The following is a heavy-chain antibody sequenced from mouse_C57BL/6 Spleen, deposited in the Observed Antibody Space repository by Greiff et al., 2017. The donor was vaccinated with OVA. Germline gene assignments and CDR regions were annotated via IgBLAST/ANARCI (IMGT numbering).Heavy chain of an antibody. J-gene: IGHJ4*01. Sequence: EVQLQQSGPELVKPGASVKISCKASGYTFTDYYMNWVKQSHGKSLEWIGDINPNNGGTSYNQKFKGKATLTVDKSSSTAYMELRSLTSEDSAVYYCARSRYYGSYYYAMDYWGQGTSVTVSS. D-gene: IGHD1-1*01. V-gene: IGHV1-26*01. CDR1: GYTFTDYY. CDR2: INPNNGGT. CDR3: ARSRYYGSYYYAMDY.